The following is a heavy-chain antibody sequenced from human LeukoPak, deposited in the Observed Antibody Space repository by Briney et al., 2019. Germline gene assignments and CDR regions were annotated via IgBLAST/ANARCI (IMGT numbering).Heavy chain of an antibody. J-gene: IGHJ4*02. D-gene: IGHD3-9*01. CDR3: ARGVLAYDTLTGYYYYFDY. V-gene: IGHV4-61*02. Sequence: SETLSLTCTVSGGSISSGSYYWSWIRQPAGKGLEWIGRIYTSGSTNYNPSLKSRVTISVDTSKNQFSLKLSSVTAADTAVYYCARGVLAYDTLTGYYYYFDYWGQGTLVTVSS. CDR1: GGSISSGSYY. CDR2: IYTSGST.